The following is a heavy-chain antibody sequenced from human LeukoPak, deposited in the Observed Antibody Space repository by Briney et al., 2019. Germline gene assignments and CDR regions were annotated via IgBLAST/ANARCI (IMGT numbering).Heavy chain of an antibody. CDR3: ARRQGVRGVMTLYY. D-gene: IGHD3-10*01. J-gene: IGHJ4*02. CDR2: MNPNSGNT. V-gene: IGHV1-8*01. Sequence: ASVKVSCKASGYTFTSYDIDWVRQATGQGLEWMGWMNPNSGNTGYAQKFQGRVTMTRNTSISTAYMELSSLRSEDTAVYYCARRQGVRGVMTLYYWGQGILVTVSS. CDR1: GYTFTSYD.